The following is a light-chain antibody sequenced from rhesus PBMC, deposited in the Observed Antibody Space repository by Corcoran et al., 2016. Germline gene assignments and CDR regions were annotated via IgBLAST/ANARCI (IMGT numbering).Light chain of an antibody. Sequence: DIQMTQSPSSLSASVGDRVTITCRASENINNYLNWYQQRPGKAPNLLIYKASTLQSGVPSRFGGSGYGTGYTFTLSSLQPEDGATYYCQHGYGTPWTFGQGTKVEIK. J-gene: IGKJ1*01. CDR3: QHGYGTPWT. CDR1: ENINNY. CDR2: KAS. V-gene: IGKV1-74*01.